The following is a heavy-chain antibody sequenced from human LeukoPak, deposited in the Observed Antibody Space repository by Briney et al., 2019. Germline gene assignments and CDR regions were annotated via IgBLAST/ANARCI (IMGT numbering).Heavy chain of an antibody. Sequence: GGSLRLSCAATGFTFSNYSINWVRQAPGKGLEWVSSISSSSSYIYYADSVKGRFTISRDNAKNSLYLQMNSLRAEDTAVYYCARGDYGDPNWFDPWGQGTLVTVSS. J-gene: IGHJ5*02. D-gene: IGHD4-17*01. CDR2: ISSSSSYI. CDR1: GFTFSNYS. CDR3: ARGDYGDPNWFDP. V-gene: IGHV3-21*01.